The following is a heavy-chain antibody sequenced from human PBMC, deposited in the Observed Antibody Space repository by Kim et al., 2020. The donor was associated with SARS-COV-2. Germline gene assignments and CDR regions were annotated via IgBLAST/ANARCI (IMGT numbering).Heavy chain of an antibody. CDR3: ARDLIGWELGYYYYYGMDV. CDR1: GYTFTGYY. CDR2: INPNSGGT. V-gene: IGHV1-2*02. Sequence: ASVKVSCKASGYTFTGYYMHWVRQAPGQGLEWMGWINPNSGGTNYAQKFQGRVTMTRDTSISTAYMELSRLRSDDTAVYYCARDLIGWELGYYYYYGMDVWGQGTTVTVSS. D-gene: IGHD1-26*01. J-gene: IGHJ6*02.